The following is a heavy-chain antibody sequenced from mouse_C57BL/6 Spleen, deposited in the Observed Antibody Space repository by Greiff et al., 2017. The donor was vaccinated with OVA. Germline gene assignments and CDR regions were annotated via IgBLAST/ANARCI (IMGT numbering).Heavy chain of an antibody. CDR3: AKEDYDGYYLYAMDY. D-gene: IGHD2-3*01. CDR2: IWRGGST. V-gene: IGHV2-5*01. J-gene: IGHJ4*01. CDR1: GFSLTSYG. Sequence: VQLQQSGPGLVQPSQSLSITCTVSGFSLTSYGVHWVRQSPGKGLEWLGVIWRGGSTDYNAAFMSRLSITKDNSKSQVFFKMNSLQADDTAIYYGAKEDYDGYYLYAMDYWGQGTSVTVSS.